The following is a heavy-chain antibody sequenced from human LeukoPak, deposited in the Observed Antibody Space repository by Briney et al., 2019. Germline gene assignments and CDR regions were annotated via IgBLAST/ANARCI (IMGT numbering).Heavy chain of an antibody. CDR2: IYYSGST. J-gene: IGHJ3*02. CDR3: ASSYITLLRGAIPHDAFDI. CDR1: GGSISSSSYY. D-gene: IGHD3-10*01. V-gene: IGHV4-39*01. Sequence: PSETLSLTCTVSGGSISSSSYYWGWIRQPSGKGLEWIGSIYYSGSTYYNPSLKSRVTISVDTSKNQFSLKLSSVTAADTAVYYCASSYITLLRGAIPHDAFDIWGQGTMVTVSS.